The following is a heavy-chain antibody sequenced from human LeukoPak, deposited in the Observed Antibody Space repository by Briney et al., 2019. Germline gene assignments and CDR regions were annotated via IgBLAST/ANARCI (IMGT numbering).Heavy chain of an antibody. D-gene: IGHD3-22*01. CDR1: GGTFSSYA. CDR3: ARASWHYDSSGYYSARGGYFDY. V-gene: IGHV1-69*13. Sequence: ASVKVSCKASGGTFSSYAISWVRQAPGQGLDWMGGIIPIFGTANYAQKFQGRVTITADESTSTAYMELSSLRSEDTAVYYCARASWHYDSSGYYSARGGYFDYWGQGTLVTVSS. CDR2: IIPIFGTA. J-gene: IGHJ4*02.